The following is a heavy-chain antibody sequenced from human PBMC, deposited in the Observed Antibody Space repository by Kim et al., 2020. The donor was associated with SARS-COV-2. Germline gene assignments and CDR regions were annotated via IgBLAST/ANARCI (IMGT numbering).Heavy chain of an antibody. J-gene: IGHJ4*02. V-gene: IGHV4-59*01. Sequence: SETLSLTCNVSGDSMIDFFWSWIRQPPGRRLEWLGYIHSSGRANYNPSVKSRVTLSVDTSKSQFSLNLISVTAADMAIYYCARGNGWHLFWGQGTLVTVSS. CDR2: IHSSGRA. CDR3: ARGNGWHLF. D-gene: IGHD6-19*01. CDR1: GDSMIDFF.